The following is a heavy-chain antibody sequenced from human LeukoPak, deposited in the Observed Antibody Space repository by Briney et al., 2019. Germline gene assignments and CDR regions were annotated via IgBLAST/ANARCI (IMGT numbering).Heavy chain of an antibody. CDR1: GFTFSSYS. D-gene: IGHD3-10*01. CDR2: ISSSNIYI. V-gene: IGHV3-21*01. J-gene: IGHJ4*02. CDR3: ARDNVPRSGTWEGLDY. Sequence: GGSLRLSCAASGFTFSSYSMNWVRQAPGKGLEWVSSISSSNIYIYYADSVKGRCTISRDNAKNSLYLQLTSLRAEDTAVYYCARDNVPRSGTWEGLDYWGQGTLVTVSS.